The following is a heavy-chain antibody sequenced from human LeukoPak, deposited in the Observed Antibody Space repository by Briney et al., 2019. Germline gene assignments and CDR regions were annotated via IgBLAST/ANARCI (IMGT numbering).Heavy chain of an antibody. CDR3: ARDLETVTIDY. CDR1: GFTFSSYS. D-gene: IGHD4-17*01. Sequence: PGGSLRLSCAASGFTFSSYSMNWVRQAPGKGLEWVSSISSSSYIYYADSVKGRFTISRDNAKNSLYLQMNSLRAEDTAVYYCARDLETVTIDYWGQGTLVTVSS. CDR2: ISSSSYI. J-gene: IGHJ4*02. V-gene: IGHV3-21*01.